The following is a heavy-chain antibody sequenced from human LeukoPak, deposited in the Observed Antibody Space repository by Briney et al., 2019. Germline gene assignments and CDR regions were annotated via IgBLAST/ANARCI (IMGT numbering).Heavy chain of an antibody. J-gene: IGHJ6*03. CDR1: GGSISSSSYY. CDR3: ARVLRYFDWSYYYYYYMDV. Sequence: SETLSLTCTVPGGSISSSSYYWGWIRQPPGTGLEWIGSIYYSGSAYYNPSLKSRVTVSVDTSKNQFSLKLSSVTAADTAVYYCARVLRYFDWSYYYYYYMDVWGKGTTVTISS. D-gene: IGHD3-9*01. CDR2: IYYSGSA. V-gene: IGHV4-39*01.